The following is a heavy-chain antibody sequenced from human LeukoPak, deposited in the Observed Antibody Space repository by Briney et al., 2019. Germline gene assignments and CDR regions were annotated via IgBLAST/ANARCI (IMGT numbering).Heavy chain of an antibody. Sequence: PGGSLRLSCAASGFTFSDYYMSWIRQAPGKGVEWVSYISSSGTTIYYADSVKGRFTISRDNAKNSLYLQMNSLRAEDTAVYYCARSLRWLQALDYWGQGTLVTVSS. J-gene: IGHJ4*02. D-gene: IGHD5-24*01. CDR2: ISSSGTTI. CDR3: ARSLRWLQALDY. CDR1: GFTFSDYY. V-gene: IGHV3-11*01.